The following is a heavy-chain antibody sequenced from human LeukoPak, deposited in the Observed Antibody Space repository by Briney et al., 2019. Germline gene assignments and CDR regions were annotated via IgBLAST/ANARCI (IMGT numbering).Heavy chain of an antibody. D-gene: IGHD1-26*01. J-gene: IGHJ6*03. V-gene: IGHV3-13*01. Sequence: GGSLRLSCAASGFTFSRYDMHWVRQVTGKGLEWVSTIGTAGDTYYPDSVKGRFTISRENAENSLYLQMSSLRAGDTALYYWVRAPPGSRAFHYSYMDVWGKGTTVTISS. CDR2: IGTAGDT. CDR1: GFTFSRYD. CDR3: VRAPPGSRAFHYSYMDV.